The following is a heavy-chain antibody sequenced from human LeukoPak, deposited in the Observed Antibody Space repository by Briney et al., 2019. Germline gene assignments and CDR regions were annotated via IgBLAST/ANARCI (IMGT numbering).Heavy chain of an antibody. Sequence: GGSLRLSCAASGFTFSSYGMSWVRQAPGKGLEWVSAISYSGGSTYYADSVKGRFTISRDNSKNTLYLQMNSLRAEDTAVYYCAKDQRSTAVAGYFDYWGQGTLVTVSS. V-gene: IGHV3-23*01. CDR1: GFTFSSYG. CDR3: AKDQRSTAVAGYFDY. CDR2: ISYSGGST. D-gene: IGHD6-19*01. J-gene: IGHJ4*02.